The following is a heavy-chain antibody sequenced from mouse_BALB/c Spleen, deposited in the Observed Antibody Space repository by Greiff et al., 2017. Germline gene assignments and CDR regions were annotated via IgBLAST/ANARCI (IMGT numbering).Heavy chain of an antibody. Sequence: EVHLVESGPGLVKPSQSLSLTCTVTGYSITSDYAWNWIRQFPGNKLEWMGYISYSGSTSYNPYLKSRISITRDTSKNQFFLQLNSVTTEDTATYYCARDNWDWFAYWGQGTLVTVSA. J-gene: IGHJ3*01. V-gene: IGHV3-2*02. CDR3: ARDNWDWFAY. D-gene: IGHD4-1*01. CDR1: GYSITSDYA. CDR2: ISYSGST.